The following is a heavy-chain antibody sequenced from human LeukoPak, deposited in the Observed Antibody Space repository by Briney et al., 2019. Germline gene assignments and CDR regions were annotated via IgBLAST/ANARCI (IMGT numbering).Heavy chain of an antibody. Sequence: PSETLSLTCAVYGGSFGGYYWGWIRQPPGKGLEWIGSIYYSGSTYYNPSLKSRVTISVDTSKNQFSLKLSSVTAADTAVYYCARNGGAAAVEMLDFDYWGLGTLVTVSS. CDR1: GGSFGGYY. D-gene: IGHD6-13*01. CDR3: ARNGGAAAVEMLDFDY. V-gene: IGHV4-39*01. CDR2: IYYSGST. J-gene: IGHJ4*02.